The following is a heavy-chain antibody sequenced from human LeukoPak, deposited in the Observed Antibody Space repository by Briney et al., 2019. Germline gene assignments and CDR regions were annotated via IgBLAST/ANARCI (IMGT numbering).Heavy chain of an antibody. D-gene: IGHD4-17*01. CDR1: GYTFTDYN. CDR2: ISPNSGGT. J-gene: IGHJ3*02. Sequence: ASVKVSCKASGYTFTDYNIHWVRQAPGQGLEWMGWISPNSGGTNYAQKLQGRVTMTTDTSTSTAYMELRSLRSDDTAVYYCARVYGDYGDAFDIWGQGTMVTVSS. CDR3: ARVYGDYGDAFDI. V-gene: IGHV1-18*04.